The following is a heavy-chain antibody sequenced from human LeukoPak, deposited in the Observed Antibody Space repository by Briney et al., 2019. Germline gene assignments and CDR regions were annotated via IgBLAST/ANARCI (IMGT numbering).Heavy chain of an antibody. Sequence: ASVKVSCKVSGYSLTALSMHWVRQAPGKGLEWMGGFDPEVGKTMYAEKLDGRLTVTDDTSTDTAYMQLSSLRLEDTAVYYCATDMVGYCGDVTCYSEAYWGQGTMVTVSS. J-gene: IGHJ4*02. CDR2: FDPEVGKT. D-gene: IGHD2-21*01. CDR3: ATDMVGYCGDVTCYSEAY. V-gene: IGHV1-24*01. CDR1: GYSLTALS.